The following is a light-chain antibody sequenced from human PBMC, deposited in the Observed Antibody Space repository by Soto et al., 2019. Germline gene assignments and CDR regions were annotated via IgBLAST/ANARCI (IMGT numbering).Light chain of an antibody. CDR1: SSNIGNNY. J-gene: IGLJ7*01. V-gene: IGLV1-51*01. Sequence: QSVLTQPPSASGAPGQKVTISCSGSSSNIGNNYVTWYQQLPGTAPKLLIYDNNQRPSGIPDRFSGSKSGTSATLGITGLQPGEEADYYCGAWDNGLSAAVFGSGTQLTVL. CDR3: GAWDNGLSAAV. CDR2: DNN.